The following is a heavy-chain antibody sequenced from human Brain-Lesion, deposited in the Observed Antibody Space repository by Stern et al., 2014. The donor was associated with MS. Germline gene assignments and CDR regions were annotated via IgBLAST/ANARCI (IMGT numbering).Heavy chain of an antibody. V-gene: IGHV1-69*06. J-gene: IGHJ5*02. CDR3: AKDGPALVTNWFDP. Sequence: QVQLVQSGPEVKKPGSSVQVSCKASGGTFGTYPITWLRQAPGQGLEWMGRIIPIFGSPNYAQKFQGRVTSTADRSTTTVYMKLSSLKSDDAAVYYCAKDGPALVTNWFDPWGRGTLVTVSS. CDR2: IIPIFGSP. D-gene: IGHD5-18*01. CDR1: GGTFGTYP.